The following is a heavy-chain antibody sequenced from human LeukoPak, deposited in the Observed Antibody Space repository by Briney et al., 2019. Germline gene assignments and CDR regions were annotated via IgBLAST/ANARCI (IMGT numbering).Heavy chain of an antibody. CDR3: ARDKGYSSSWYDSYFDY. D-gene: IGHD6-13*01. J-gene: IGHJ4*02. Sequence: PGGSLRLSCAASGFTFSSYWMSWVRQAPGKGLEWVANIKQDGSEKYYVDSVKGRFTISRDNAKNSLYLQMNSLRAEDTAVYYCARDKGYSSSWYDSYFDYWGQGTLVTVSS. V-gene: IGHV3-7*01. CDR1: GFTFSSYW. CDR2: IKQDGSEK.